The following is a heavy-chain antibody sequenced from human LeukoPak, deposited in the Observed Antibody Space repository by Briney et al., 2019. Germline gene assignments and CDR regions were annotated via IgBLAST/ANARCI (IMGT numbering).Heavy chain of an antibody. D-gene: IGHD6-13*01. CDR2: ISGSGGTT. CDR3: AKVGTAAAAPFDY. Sequence: GGSLRLSCAASGFTFSTYAITWVRQAPGKGLEWVSGISGSGGTTYYADSVRGRFTISRDNSKNTLYLQMNSLRAEDTAVYYCAKVGTAAAAPFDYWGQGTLVTVSS. CDR1: GFTFSTYA. J-gene: IGHJ4*02. V-gene: IGHV3-23*01.